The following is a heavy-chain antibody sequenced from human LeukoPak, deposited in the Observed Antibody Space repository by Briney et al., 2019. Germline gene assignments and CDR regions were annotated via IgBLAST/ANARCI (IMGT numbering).Heavy chain of an antibody. J-gene: IGHJ4*02. Sequence: SETLSLTCTVSGGSISSYYWSWIRQPPGKGLEWIGYIYYNGSTNYNPSLKSRVTISVDTSKNQFSLKLSSVTAADTAVYYCARQGATSDFDYWGQGTLVTVSS. V-gene: IGHV4-59*01. CDR1: GGSISSYY. CDR3: ARQGATSDFDY. CDR2: IYYNGST. D-gene: IGHD1-26*01.